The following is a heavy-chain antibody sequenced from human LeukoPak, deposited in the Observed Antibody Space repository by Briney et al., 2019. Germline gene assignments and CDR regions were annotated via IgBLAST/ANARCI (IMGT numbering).Heavy chain of an antibody. CDR1: GFTFSSYE. V-gene: IGHV3-53*01. CDR2: TYSGGST. Sequence: GGSLRLSCAASGFTFSSYEMNWVRQAPGKGLEWVSATYSGGSTYYADSVKGRFTISSDNSRNTLYLQMNNLKAEDTAIYYCARAQDYCSGSTCYGYFQYWGQGTLVTVSS. J-gene: IGHJ1*01. CDR3: ARAQDYCSGSTCYGYFQY. D-gene: IGHD2-15*01.